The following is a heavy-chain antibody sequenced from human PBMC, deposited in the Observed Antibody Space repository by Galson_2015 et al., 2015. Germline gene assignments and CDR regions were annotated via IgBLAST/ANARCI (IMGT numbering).Heavy chain of an antibody. CDR1: GFTVSRNY. Sequence: SLRLSCAASGFTVSRNYMSWVRQAPGRGLEWVSVIHSGGGTYYADSVKGRFTISRDNSKNTLYLQMNSLRAEDTAVYYCARDAAITYYYESSGYTFRHVSGTATTVIVSS. J-gene: IGHJ6*04. CDR3: ARDAAITYYYESSGYTFRHV. CDR2: IHSGGGT. D-gene: IGHD3-22*01. V-gene: IGHV3-53*01.